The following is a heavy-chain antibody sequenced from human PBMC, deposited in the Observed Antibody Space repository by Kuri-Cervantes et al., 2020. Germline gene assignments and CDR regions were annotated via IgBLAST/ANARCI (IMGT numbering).Heavy chain of an antibody. D-gene: IGHD6-13*01. J-gene: IGHJ4*02. V-gene: IGHV3-30-3*01. CDR3: ARPASSWYDY. CDR1: GFTFDDYA. CDR2: ISYVGSNK. Sequence: GGSLRLSCAASGFTFDDYAMHWVRQAPGKGLEWVAVISYVGSNKYYSDSVKGRFPISRDNSTNTLFLQMNSLRAEATAVYYCARPASSWYDYWGQGTLVTVSS.